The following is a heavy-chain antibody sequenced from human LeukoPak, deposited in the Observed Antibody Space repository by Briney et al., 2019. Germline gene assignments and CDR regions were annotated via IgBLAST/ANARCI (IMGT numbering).Heavy chain of an antibody. CDR1: GFTVSSNY. J-gene: IGHJ5*02. D-gene: IGHD3-3*01. CDR3: AKDLVFGFVHWFDP. V-gene: IGHV3-30*18. CDR2: ISYDGSNK. Sequence: GGSLRLSCAASGFTVSSNYMSWVRQAPGKGLEWVAVISYDGSNKYYADSVKGRFTISRDNSKNTLYLQMNSLRAEDTAVYYCAKDLVFGFVHWFDPWGQGTLVTVSS.